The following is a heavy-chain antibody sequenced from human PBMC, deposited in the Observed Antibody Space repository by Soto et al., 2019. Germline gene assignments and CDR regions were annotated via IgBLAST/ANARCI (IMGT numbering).Heavy chain of an antibody. V-gene: IGHV3-30*03. Sequence: VESGGGVVQPGRSLTLSCAASGFSLDSYAMHWVRQAPGKGHEWMAGVSYDGKNIYYADSVKGRFTISKDDPKNTLYLRMGSLTAEDTATYYCARDYGALPCDRIQHWGRGTLVTVSS. CDR3: ARDYGALPCDRIQH. CDR1: GFSLDSYA. J-gene: IGHJ1*01. CDR2: VSYDGKNI. D-gene: IGHD3-10*01.